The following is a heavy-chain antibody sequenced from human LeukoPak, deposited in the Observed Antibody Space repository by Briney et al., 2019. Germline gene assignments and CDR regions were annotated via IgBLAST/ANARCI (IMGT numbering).Heavy chain of an antibody. J-gene: IGHJ5*02. V-gene: IGHV3-66*01. CDR3: ARDYYGSGTYWPFDP. CDR2: IYSGGST. Sequence: GGSLRLSCAASGFTVSSNYMSWVRQAPGKGLEWVSVIYSGGSTYYADSVKGRFTISRDNSKNTLYLQMNSLRAEDTAVYYCARDYYGSGTYWPFDPWGQGTLVTVSS. D-gene: IGHD3-10*01. CDR1: GFTVSSNY.